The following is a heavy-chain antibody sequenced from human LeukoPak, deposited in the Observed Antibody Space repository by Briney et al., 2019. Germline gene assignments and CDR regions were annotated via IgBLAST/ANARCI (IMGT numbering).Heavy chain of an antibody. CDR2: ISSSGSTM. J-gene: IGHJ4*02. Sequence: PGGSLRLSCAASGFTFSSYSMNWVRQAPGKGLDWLSYISSSGSTMYYADSVKGRFTISRDNAKNSLYLQMDSLRDEDTAVYYCTRRRGVYDSTPVDYWGQGTLVTVSS. V-gene: IGHV3-48*02. CDR3: TRRRGVYDSTPVDY. CDR1: GFTFSSYS. D-gene: IGHD5/OR15-5a*01.